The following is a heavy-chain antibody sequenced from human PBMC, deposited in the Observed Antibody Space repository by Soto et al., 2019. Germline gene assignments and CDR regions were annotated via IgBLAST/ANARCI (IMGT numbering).Heavy chain of an antibody. V-gene: IGHV3-23*01. CDR2: VSGSSGNT. Sequence: PGGSLRLSCAASGFAFSNYHMSWVRQSPGKGLEWVSSVSGSSGNTYYADSVKGRFTISRDNSDNTLYLQMNSLRAEATAVYYCATLAVAGTLDAFDIWGQGTMVTVSS. J-gene: IGHJ3*02. CDR3: ATLAVAGTLDAFDI. D-gene: IGHD6-19*01. CDR1: GFAFSNYH.